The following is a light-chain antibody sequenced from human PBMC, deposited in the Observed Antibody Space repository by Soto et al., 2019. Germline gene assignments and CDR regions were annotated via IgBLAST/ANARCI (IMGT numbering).Light chain of an antibody. Sequence: IEVTQSPSSLAASLGDRVTITCRASQTIGTYVNWYRQKSGAAPKLLIYAASSLQSGVPSRFSGSGSGTDFTLTISSLQPEDFATYYCQQSYSTLTFGQGTRLETK. V-gene: IGKV1-39*01. CDR3: QQSYSTLT. CDR1: QTIGTY. CDR2: AAS. J-gene: IGKJ5*01.